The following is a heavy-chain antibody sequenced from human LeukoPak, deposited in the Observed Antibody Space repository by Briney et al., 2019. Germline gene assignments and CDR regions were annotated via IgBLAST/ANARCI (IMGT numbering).Heavy chain of an antibody. J-gene: IGHJ3*02. CDR3: ARVQLWFGELKDGFDI. Sequence: GGSLRLSCAASGFSFSSYSMNWVRQAPGKGLEWVSYISSSSTIYYADSVKGRFTISRDNAKNSLYLQMNSLRDEDSAVYYCARVQLWFGELKDGFDIWGQGTMVTVSS. CDR2: ISSSSTI. V-gene: IGHV3-48*02. CDR1: GFSFSSYS. D-gene: IGHD3-10*01.